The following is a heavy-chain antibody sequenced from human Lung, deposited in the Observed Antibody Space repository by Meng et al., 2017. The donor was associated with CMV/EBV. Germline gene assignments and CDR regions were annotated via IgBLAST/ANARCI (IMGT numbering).Heavy chain of an antibody. CDR3: TKDQWGSSSSLTGMDV. CDR1: GFTFSNYA. CDR2: VYSASGNT. V-gene: IGHV3-23*03. D-gene: IGHD6-6*01. J-gene: IGHJ6*01. Sequence: ESXKISXAASGFTFSNYAMSWVRQAPGKGLEWVSVVYSASGNTYYADSVKGRFTVSRDNSKNTLDLQMKSLRTEDTAVYYCTKDQWGSSSSLTGMDVWGQGNXVTGSS.